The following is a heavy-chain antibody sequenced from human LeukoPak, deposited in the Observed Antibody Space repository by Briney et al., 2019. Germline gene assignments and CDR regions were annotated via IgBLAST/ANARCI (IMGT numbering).Heavy chain of an antibody. J-gene: IGHJ6*03. CDR3: ARQPYFYYYLDV. CDR1: GFAFNNDA. CDR2: IVGDSTIE. D-gene: IGHD5-18*01. Sequence: PGGPLRLSCAASGFAFNNDAMTWVRQPPGKGLEWVSTIVGDSTIEYYADSVKGRFTISSDNSKTMLFLHMNSLRAEDTAIYYCARQPYFYYYLDVWGKGTTVTVTS. V-gene: IGHV3-23*01.